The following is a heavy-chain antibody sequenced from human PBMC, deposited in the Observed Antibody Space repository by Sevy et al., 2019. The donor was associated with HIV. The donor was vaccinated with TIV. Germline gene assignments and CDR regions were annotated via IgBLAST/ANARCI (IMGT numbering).Heavy chain of an antibody. Sequence: GGSLRLSCAASGFTFSDYYMSWIRQAPGKGLEWVSYISSSGSTIYYADSVKGRFTISRDNAKNSLYLQMNSLRAEDTAMYYCVRGGIAAADPTYYYYYGMDVWGQGTTVTVSS. CDR1: GFTFSDYY. CDR3: VRGGIAAADPTYYYYYGMDV. V-gene: IGHV3-11*01. CDR2: ISSSGSTI. D-gene: IGHD6-13*01. J-gene: IGHJ6*02.